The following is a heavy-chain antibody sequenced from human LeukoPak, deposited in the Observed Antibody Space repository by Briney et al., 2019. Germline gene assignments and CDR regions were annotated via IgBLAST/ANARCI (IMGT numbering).Heavy chain of an antibody. V-gene: IGHV4-31*03. Sequence: PSQTLSLTCTVSGGSISSGGYHWRWIRQHPGKGLEWIGYIHYSGTTYYNPSLKSRVTISVGTSKKQFSLKLSSVTAADTAVYYCARGSYGDYDFDYWGRGTLVTVSS. CDR1: GGSISSGGYH. D-gene: IGHD4-17*01. CDR2: IHYSGTT. J-gene: IGHJ4*02. CDR3: ARGSYGDYDFDY.